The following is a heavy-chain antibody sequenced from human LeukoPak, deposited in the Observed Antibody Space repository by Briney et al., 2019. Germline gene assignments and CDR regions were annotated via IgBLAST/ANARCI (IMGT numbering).Heavy chain of an antibody. CDR2: IYHSGST. CDR3: ARGLSSSWSYYYYYMDV. D-gene: IGHD6-13*01. Sequence: PSETLSLTCAVSGGSISSSNWWSWVRQPPGKGLEWIGEIYHSGSTNYNPSLKSRVTISVDTSKNQFSLKLSSVTAADTAVYYCARGLSSSWSYYYYYMDVWGKGTTVTVSS. CDR1: GGSISSSNW. V-gene: IGHV4-4*02. J-gene: IGHJ6*03.